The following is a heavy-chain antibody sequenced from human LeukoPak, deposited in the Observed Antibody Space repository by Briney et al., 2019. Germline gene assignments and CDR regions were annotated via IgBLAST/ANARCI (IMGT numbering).Heavy chain of an antibody. V-gene: IGHV1-18*01. CDR3: ARDTADDFDY. J-gene: IGHJ4*02. CDR2: ISAYNGNT. Sequence: ASVKVPCKASGGTFSSYAISWVRQAPGQGLEWMGWISAYNGNTNYAQKLQGRVTMTTDTSTSTAYMELRSLRSDDTAVYYCARDTADDFDYWGQGTLVTVSS. D-gene: IGHD2-2*01. CDR1: GGTFSSYA.